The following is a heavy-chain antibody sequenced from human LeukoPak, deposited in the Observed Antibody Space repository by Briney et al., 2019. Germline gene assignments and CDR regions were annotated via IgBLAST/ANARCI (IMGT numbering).Heavy chain of an antibody. CDR1: GFSFSTYA. V-gene: IGHV3-23*01. Sequence: PGGSLRLSCAASGFSFSTYAMSWVRQAPGKGLEWVSLLTRSGGRTYYADSVKGRFTISRDNSKNTLYLQMNSLRAEDTAVYYCAREYYYGSGSHDYWGQGTLVTVFS. D-gene: IGHD3-10*01. CDR3: AREYYYGSGSHDY. J-gene: IGHJ4*02. CDR2: LTRSGGRT.